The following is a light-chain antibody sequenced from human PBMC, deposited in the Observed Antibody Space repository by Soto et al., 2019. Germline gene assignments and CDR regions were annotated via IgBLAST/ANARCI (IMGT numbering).Light chain of an antibody. V-gene: IGKV3-15*01. J-gene: IGKJ1*01. CDR2: FAS. CDR3: QQYNNWPRT. Sequence: EIVMTQSPATLSVSPGERATLCCRASQSVSSNLAWYQQKPGQAPRLLIYFASTRATGIPARFSGSGSRTEFTLTISSLQSEDFAVYFCQQYNNWPRTFGQGTKVDIK. CDR1: QSVSSN.